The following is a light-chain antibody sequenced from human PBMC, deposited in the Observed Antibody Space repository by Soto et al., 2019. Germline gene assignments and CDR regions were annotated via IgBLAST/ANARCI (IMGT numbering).Light chain of an antibody. CDR3: QQLNSYLL. Sequence: DIQLTQSPSFLSASVGDRVTITCRASQGISSYLAWYQQKPGKAPKLLIYAASTLQSGVPSRFSGSRSATEFTLTISSLQPEDFATYYCQQLNSYLLFGGGTKVEIK. CDR1: QGISSY. CDR2: AAS. V-gene: IGKV1-9*01. J-gene: IGKJ4*01.